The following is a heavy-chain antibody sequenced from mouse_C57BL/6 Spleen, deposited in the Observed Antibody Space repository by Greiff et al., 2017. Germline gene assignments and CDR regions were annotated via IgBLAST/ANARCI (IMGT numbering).Heavy chain of an antibody. CDR2: IDPSASYT. CDR1: GYTFTSYW. J-gene: IGHJ3*01. CDR3: ARSRDRSGHGLAY. Sequence: QVQLQQPGAELVMPGASVKLSCKASGYTFTSYWMHWVNQRPGQGLEWIGEIDPSASYTNYNQKFKGKSTLTVDKSSSTAYMQLSSLTSEDSAVYYCARSRDRSGHGLAYGGQGTLVTVSA. V-gene: IGHV1-69*01. D-gene: IGHD3-2*02.